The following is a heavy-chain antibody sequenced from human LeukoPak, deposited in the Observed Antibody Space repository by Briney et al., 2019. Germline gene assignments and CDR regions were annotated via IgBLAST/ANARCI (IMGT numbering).Heavy chain of an antibody. J-gene: IGHJ4*02. CDR1: GYTFTDYY. CDR3: ARARWQLVPYFDS. CDR2: INPNSGDT. Sequence: ASVKVSCKPSGYTFTDYYMHWVRQAPGQGLEWMGWINPNSGDTNFAQKFQGRVAMTRDTSISTAYLELGSLRSDDTAVYFCARARWQLVPYFDSWGQGTLVTVSS. V-gene: IGHV1-2*02. D-gene: IGHD6-6*01.